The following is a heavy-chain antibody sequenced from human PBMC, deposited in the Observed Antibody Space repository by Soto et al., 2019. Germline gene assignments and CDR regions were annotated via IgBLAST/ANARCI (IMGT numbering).Heavy chain of an antibody. V-gene: IGHV4-34*01. J-gene: IGHJ4*02. CDR2: INHSRST. D-gene: IGHD3-9*01. Sequence: SETLSLTCVVYGGSFSDYYWSWIRQSPGKGLEWIGEINHSRSTNYSPSLKSRVTISADTSKNQISLKLTSATAADTAVYYCARGVGSSPPRYWGRGTLVTV. CDR1: GGSFSDYY. CDR3: ARGVGSSPPRY.